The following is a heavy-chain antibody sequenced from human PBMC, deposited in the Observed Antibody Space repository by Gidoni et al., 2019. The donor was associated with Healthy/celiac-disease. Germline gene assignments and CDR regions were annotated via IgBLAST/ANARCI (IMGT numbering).Heavy chain of an antibody. Sequence: EVQLVESGGGLIQPGGSLRLSCAASGFTVSSNYMSWVRQAPGKGLEWVSVISSGGSTYYADSVKGRFTISRDNSKNTLYLQMNSLRAEDTAVYYCARDAPPPYGMDVWGQGTTVTVSS. V-gene: IGHV3-53*01. CDR2: ISSGGST. CDR1: GFTVSSNY. CDR3: ARDAPPPYGMDV. J-gene: IGHJ6*02.